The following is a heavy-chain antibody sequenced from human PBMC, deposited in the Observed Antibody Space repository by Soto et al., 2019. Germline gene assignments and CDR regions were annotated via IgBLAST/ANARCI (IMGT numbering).Heavy chain of an antibody. V-gene: IGHV4-59*01. J-gene: IGHJ4*02. CDR2: IYYSGST. D-gene: IGHD6-19*01. CDR1: GGSISSYF. CDR3: ARDSPLGAGTFDY. Sequence: PSETLSLTCIVSGGSISSYFWSWIRQPPGKGLEWIGYIYYSGSTNYNPSLKSRVTISVDTSKNQFSLKLSSVTAADTAVYYCARDSPLGAGTFDYWGQGTLVTVSS.